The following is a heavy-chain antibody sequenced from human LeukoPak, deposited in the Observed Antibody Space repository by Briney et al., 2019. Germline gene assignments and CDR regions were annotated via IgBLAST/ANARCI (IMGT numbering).Heavy chain of an antibody. CDR2: IYYSGST. J-gene: IGHJ3*02. V-gene: IGHV4-31*03. D-gene: IGHD3-16*01. CDR1: GGSISSGGYY. CDR3: ARVWGHNGAFDI. Sequence: PSENLSLTCTVSGGSISSGGYYWSWIRQHPGKGLEWIGYIYYSGSTYYNPSLKSRVTISVDTSKNQFSLKLSSVTAADTAVYYCARVWGHNGAFDIWGQGTMVTVSS.